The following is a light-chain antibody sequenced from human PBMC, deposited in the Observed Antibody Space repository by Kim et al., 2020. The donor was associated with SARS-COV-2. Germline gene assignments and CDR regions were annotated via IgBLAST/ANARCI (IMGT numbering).Light chain of an antibody. Sequence: SYELTQPPSVSVAPGTTARITCGGSNIGTKVVHWYQQRPGQAPVLVINYDSDRPSGIPERVSGSNSGNTATLTISRVEPGDEADYYCRVWDDSTDHPVFGGGTKVTVL. CDR2: YDS. J-gene: IGLJ3*02. V-gene: IGLV3-21*04. CDR3: RVWDDSTDHPV. CDR1: NIGTKV.